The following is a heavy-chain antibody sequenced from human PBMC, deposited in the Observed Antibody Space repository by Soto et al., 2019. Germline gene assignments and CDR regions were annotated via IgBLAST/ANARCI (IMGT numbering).Heavy chain of an antibody. D-gene: IGHD6-6*01. CDR3: ARDLEQLVVGVGDY. V-gene: IGHV3-30-3*01. J-gene: IGHJ4*02. Sequence: GGSLGLSCAASGFTFSGYDMSWIRQAPGKGLEWVAVISYDGSNKYYADSVKGRFTISRDNSKNTLYLQMNSLRAEDTAVYYCARDLEQLVVGVGDYWGQGTLVTVSS. CDR2: ISYDGSNK. CDR1: GFTFSGYD.